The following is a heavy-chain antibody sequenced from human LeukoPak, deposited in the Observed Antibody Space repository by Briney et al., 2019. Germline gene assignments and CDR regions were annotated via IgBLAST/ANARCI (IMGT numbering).Heavy chain of an antibody. CDR1: GFTFSSYS. CDR2: ISSSSSYI. V-gene: IGHV3-21*01. D-gene: IGHD5-18*01. Sequence: GGSLRLSCAASGFTFSSYSMNWVRQAPGKGLEWVSSISSSSSYIYYADSVKGRFTISRDNAKNSLYLQMNSLRAEDTAVYYCARDRDTDGMDVWGKGTTVTVSS. J-gene: IGHJ6*04. CDR3: ARDRDTDGMDV.